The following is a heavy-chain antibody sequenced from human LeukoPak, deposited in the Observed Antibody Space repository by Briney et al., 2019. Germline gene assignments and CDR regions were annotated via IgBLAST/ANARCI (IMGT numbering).Heavy chain of an antibody. D-gene: IGHD5-12*01. Sequence: PGGSLRLSCAASGFSFGDFWMTWVRQAPGKGLERVANINQGGSVKYYVDSVKGRFTISRDDAESSLYVQMNSLRDEDTAVYYCARFGYSGWNLEYWGQGTLVTVSS. CDR3: ARFGYSGWNLEY. J-gene: IGHJ4*02. CDR1: GFSFGDFW. CDR2: INQGGSVK. V-gene: IGHV3-7*01.